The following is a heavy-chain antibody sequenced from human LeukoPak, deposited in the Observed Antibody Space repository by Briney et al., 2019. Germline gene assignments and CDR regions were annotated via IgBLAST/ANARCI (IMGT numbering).Heavy chain of an antibody. CDR2: FYPGDSHT. Sequence: GESPKISCKGSGYTFPSYWLGWVRPIPGEGLGWMGIFYPGDSHTRYSPPFEGKVTISADKSISTAYLQWSSLKASGAAMYYCARQRGYMFDYWGQGTLVTVSS. CDR1: GYTFPSYW. D-gene: IGHD5-12*01. J-gene: IGHJ4*02. CDR3: ARQRGYMFDY. V-gene: IGHV5-51*01.